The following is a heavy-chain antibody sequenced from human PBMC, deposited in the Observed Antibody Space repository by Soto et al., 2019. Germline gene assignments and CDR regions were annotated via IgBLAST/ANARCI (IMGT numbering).Heavy chain of an antibody. CDR2: IYHSGST. V-gene: IGHV4-4*02. CDR3: ARGVGGGYDFGSGYYMPHNRFDP. J-gene: IGHJ5*02. D-gene: IGHD3-3*01. Sequence: SETLSLTCAVSGGSISSSNWWCWVRQPPGKGLEWIGEIYHSGSTNYNPSLKSRVTISVDKSKNQFSLKLSSVTAADTAVYYCARGVGGGYDFGSGYYMPHNRFDPWGQGTLFTVSS. CDR1: GGSISSSNW.